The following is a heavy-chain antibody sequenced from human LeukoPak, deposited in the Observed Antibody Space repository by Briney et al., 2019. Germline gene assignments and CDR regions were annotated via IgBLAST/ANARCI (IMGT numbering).Heavy chain of an antibody. Sequence: GRSLRLSCAASGFTFTNAWMTWVRQAPGKGLEWVGRIKSKGDGETTDYAAAVKGRFSMSRDDSKATMYLQMYSLEAEDTAVYYCTTDLGLTMIRGVIVYWGQGALVTVSS. D-gene: IGHD3-10*01. CDR3: TTDLGLTMIRGVIVY. V-gene: IGHV3-15*01. J-gene: IGHJ4*02. CDR1: GFTFTNAW. CDR2: IKSKGDGETT.